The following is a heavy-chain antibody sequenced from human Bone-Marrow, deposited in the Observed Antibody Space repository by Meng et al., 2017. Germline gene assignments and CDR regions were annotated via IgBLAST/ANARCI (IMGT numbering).Heavy chain of an antibody. V-gene: IGHV4-34*01. J-gene: IGHJ4*02. CDR1: GGSFSDYY. Sequence: QGQLQQSGAGWLKPSETLPLTCVASGGSFSDYYWSWIRQPPGKGLEWIGEINHSGSTNYNPSLEGRATISVDTSQNNLSLRLSSVTAADSAVYYCARGPTTMAHDFDYWGQGTLVTVSS. CDR3: ARGPTTMAHDFDY. CDR2: INHSGST. D-gene: IGHD4-11*01.